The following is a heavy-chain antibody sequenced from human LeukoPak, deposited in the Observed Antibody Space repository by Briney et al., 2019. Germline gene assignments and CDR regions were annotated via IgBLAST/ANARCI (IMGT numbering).Heavy chain of an antibody. CDR3: ARLFYDSSGYYSLGFDY. CDR2: INPHSGGT. CDR1: GYTFTGYY. J-gene: IGHJ4*02. Sequence: ASVKLSCKASGYTFTGYYMHWVRQAPGQGHEWMGWINPHSGGTNYAQKFQGKVTMTRDTSISTAYMELSRLRSDDTAVYYCARLFYDSSGYYSLGFDYWGQGTLVTVSS. D-gene: IGHD3-22*01. V-gene: IGHV1-2*02.